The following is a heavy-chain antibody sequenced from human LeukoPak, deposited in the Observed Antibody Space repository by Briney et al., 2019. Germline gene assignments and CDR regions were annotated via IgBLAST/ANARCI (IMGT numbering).Heavy chain of an antibody. V-gene: IGHV1-24*01. CDR2: FDPEDGET. J-gene: IGHJ4*02. Sequence: ASVKVSCKVSGYTLTELSMHWVRQAPGKGLEWMGGFDPEDGETIYAQKFQGRVTMTEGTSTDTAYMELSSLRSEDTAVYYCATLREEWLFDYWGQGTLVTVSS. CDR1: GYTLTELS. CDR3: ATLREEWLFDY. D-gene: IGHD3-3*01.